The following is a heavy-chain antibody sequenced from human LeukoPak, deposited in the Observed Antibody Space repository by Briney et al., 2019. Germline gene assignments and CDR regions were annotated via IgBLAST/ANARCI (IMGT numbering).Heavy chain of an antibody. Sequence: PGGSLRLSCAASGFTFSSYGMSWVRQAPGKGLEWVSAISGSGGSTYYADSVKGRFTISRDNSKNTLYLQMNSLRAEDTAVYYCARAALGSGSYYQNWFDPWGQGTLVTVSS. J-gene: IGHJ5*02. CDR1: GFTFSSYG. D-gene: IGHD3-10*01. CDR2: ISGSGGST. CDR3: ARAALGSGSYYQNWFDP. V-gene: IGHV3-23*01.